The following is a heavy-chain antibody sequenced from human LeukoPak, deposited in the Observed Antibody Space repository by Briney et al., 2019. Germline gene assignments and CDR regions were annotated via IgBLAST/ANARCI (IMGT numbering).Heavy chain of an antibody. D-gene: IGHD1-26*01. CDR3: AKMYIGTYMGN. V-gene: IGHV3-48*01. CDR2: ISTSSSTR. J-gene: IGHJ4*02. CDR1: GFTFSSYS. Sequence: PGGSLRLSCAASGFTFSSYSMNWVRQAPGKGLEWVSYISTSSSTRYYADSVKGRFTISRDNAKNSLYLQMNSLRAEDTAVYYCAKMYIGTYMGNWGQGTQVTVSS.